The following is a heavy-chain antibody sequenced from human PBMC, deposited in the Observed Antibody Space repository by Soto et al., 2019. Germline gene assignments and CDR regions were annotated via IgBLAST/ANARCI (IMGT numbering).Heavy chain of an antibody. J-gene: IGHJ4*02. CDR1: KFTFSTYA. CDR2: ISGSGDNT. CDR3: AKDMVHCTGTRCARYFEK. D-gene: IGHD2-8*02. V-gene: IGHV3-23*01. Sequence: EVQLLESGGGLVQRRGSLRLSCAASKFTFSTYAMTWVRQAPGKGLEWVSDISGSGDNTYYADSVKGRFTISRDNSKSTLYLQMNNLRAEDTAVYYCAKDMVHCTGTRCARYFEKWGRGTLVIVSS.